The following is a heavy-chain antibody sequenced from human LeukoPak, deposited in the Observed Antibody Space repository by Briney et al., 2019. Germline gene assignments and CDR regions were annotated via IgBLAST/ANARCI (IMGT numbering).Heavy chain of an antibody. CDR3: ARTYYYDSSGGDDAFDI. V-gene: IGHV4-39*07. D-gene: IGHD3-22*01. CDR2: IYYSGST. CDR1: GGSISSSSYY. Sequence: SETLSLTCTVSGGSISSSSYYWGWIRQPPGKGLEWIGSIYYSGSTYYNPSLKSRVTISVDTSKNQFSLKLSSVTAADTAVYYCARTYYYDSSGGDDAFDIWGQGTMVTVSS. J-gene: IGHJ3*02.